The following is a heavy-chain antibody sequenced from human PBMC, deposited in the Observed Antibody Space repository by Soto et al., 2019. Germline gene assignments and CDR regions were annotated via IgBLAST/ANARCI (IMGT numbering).Heavy chain of an antibody. CDR1: GFTFSSYG. J-gene: IGHJ2*01. D-gene: IGHD3-22*01. CDR2: IWYDGSNK. Sequence: QVQLVESGGGVVQPGRSLRLSCAASGFTFSSYGMHWVRQAPGKGLEWVAVIWYDGSNKYYADSVKGRFTISRDKSMNTLDLQMNSLRAEATAVYYCARDTYYYDSSGYSWYFDLWGRGTLVTVSS. V-gene: IGHV3-33*01. CDR3: ARDTYYYDSSGYSWYFDL.